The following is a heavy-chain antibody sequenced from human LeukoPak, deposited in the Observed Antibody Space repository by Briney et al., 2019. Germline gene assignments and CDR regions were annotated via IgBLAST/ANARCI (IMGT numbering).Heavy chain of an antibody. D-gene: IGHD3-22*01. J-gene: IGHJ4*02. CDR1: GFSFDDYA. Sequence: GGSLRLSCAASGFSFDDYAMHWVRQAPGKGLEWVSGINWNGGSVAYGDSVKGRFTISRDDAKSALYLQMNSLRVEDTALYYCVKGHYDSSGHGYFEYWGQGTLVTVSS. V-gene: IGHV3-9*01. CDR2: INWNGGSV. CDR3: VKGHYDSSGHGYFEY.